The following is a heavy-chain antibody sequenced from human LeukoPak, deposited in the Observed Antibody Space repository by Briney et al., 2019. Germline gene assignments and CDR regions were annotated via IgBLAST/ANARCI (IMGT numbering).Heavy chain of an antibody. CDR3: ARLRYFDPYNWFDP. V-gene: IGHV4-30-4*08. CDR1: GGSISSGDYY. Sequence: PSQTLSLTCTVSGGSISSGDYYWSWIRQPPGTGLEWIGYIYYSGSTYYNPSLKSRVTISVDTSKNQFSLKLSSVTAADTAVYYCARLRYFDPYNWFDPWGQGTLVTVSS. D-gene: IGHD3-9*01. CDR2: IYYSGST. J-gene: IGHJ5*02.